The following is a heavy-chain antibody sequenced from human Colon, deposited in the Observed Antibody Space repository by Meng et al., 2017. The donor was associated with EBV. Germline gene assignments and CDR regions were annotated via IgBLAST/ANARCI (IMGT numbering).Heavy chain of an antibody. CDR2: IYHSGST. J-gene: IGHJ4*02. Sequence: LQLLEPGPGFLKPSETLSLTCPVSGGSISSNGYHWDWVRQPPGKGLEWIGAIYHSGSTSYNPSLQSRVTMFVDTSKNQFSLMLTSVTATDTAVYYCARRRGGSGRDCWGQGILVTVSS. CDR1: GGSISSNGYH. V-gene: IGHV4-39*01. CDR3: ARRRGGSGRDC. D-gene: IGHD3-10*01.